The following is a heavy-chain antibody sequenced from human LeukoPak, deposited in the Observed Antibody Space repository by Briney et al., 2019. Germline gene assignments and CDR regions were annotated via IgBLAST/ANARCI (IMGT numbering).Heavy chain of an antibody. Sequence: GASVKVSCKASGYTFTSYAMSWVRQAPGKGLEWVSAISGSGGSTYYADSVKGRFTISSDNSKNTLYLQMNSLRAEDTAVYYRAKVLLRDRDAFDIWGQGTMVTVSS. CDR1: GYTFTSYA. V-gene: IGHV3-23*01. CDR2: ISGSGGST. D-gene: IGHD2-21*01. CDR3: AKVLLRDRDAFDI. J-gene: IGHJ3*02.